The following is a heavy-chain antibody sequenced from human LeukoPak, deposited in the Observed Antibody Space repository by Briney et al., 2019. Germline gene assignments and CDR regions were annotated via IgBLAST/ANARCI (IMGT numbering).Heavy chain of an antibody. CDR3: ARDSRHLEPLYYYYYMDV. J-gene: IGHJ6*03. V-gene: IGHV3-72*01. Sequence: PGGSLRLSCTASGLTFSDHYMDWVRQAPGKGLEWVVRIRNKANSYTTEYAASVKGRFTISRDDSKNSLYLQMNSLKTEDTAVYYCARDSRHLEPLYYYYYMDVWGKGTTVTVSS. CDR2: IRNKANSYTT. CDR1: GLTFSDHY. D-gene: IGHD3-3*01.